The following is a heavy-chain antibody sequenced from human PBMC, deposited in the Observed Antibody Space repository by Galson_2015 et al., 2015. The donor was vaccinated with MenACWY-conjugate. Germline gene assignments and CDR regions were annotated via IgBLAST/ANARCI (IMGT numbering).Heavy chain of an antibody. V-gene: IGHV4-61*01. Sequence: GAPSLTCSVSGASARQRSYYLSRDPPSPGEGLGWIGGLFDNGGANYNPSLKSRVTMSVDTSKNQFSLKLTSVIAADTAVYYCARDRGTSSWYNYFDYWGQGTLVTVSS. CDR3: ARDRGTSSWYNYFDY. CDR1: GASARQRSYY. D-gene: IGHD6-13*01. CDR2: LFDNGGA. J-gene: IGHJ4*02.